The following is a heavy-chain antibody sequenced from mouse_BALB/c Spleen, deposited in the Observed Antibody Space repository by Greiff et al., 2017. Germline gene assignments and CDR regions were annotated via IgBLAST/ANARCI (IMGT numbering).Heavy chain of an antibody. D-gene: IGHD3-1*01. CDR3: ARGNSDYVDDLDY. V-gene: IGHV2-9*02. CDR2: IWAGGST. CDR1: GFSLTSYG. J-gene: IGHJ2*01. Sequence: QVQLKQSGPGLVAPSQSLSITCTVSGFSLTSYGVHWVRQTPGKGLEWLGVIWAGGSTNYNSAFKSRLSISKDNSKSQVFLKMNSLQTDDTAMYYCARGNSDYVDDLDYWGQGTTVTVSS.